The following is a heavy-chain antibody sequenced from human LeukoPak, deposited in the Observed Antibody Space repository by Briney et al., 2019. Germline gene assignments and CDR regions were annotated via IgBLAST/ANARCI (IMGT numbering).Heavy chain of an antibody. D-gene: IGHD3-22*01. CDR2: ISSYGGST. CDR1: GFTFRSYV. Sequence: GGSLRLSCAASGFTFRSYVMYWVPQAPGKGLEYVSSISSYGGSTYYANSVKGRFTISRDNSKNTLYLQMGSLRAEDMAVYYCARGGQSKYDSSGYLNYFDYWGRGTLVTVSS. J-gene: IGHJ4*02. V-gene: IGHV3-64*01. CDR3: ARGGQSKYDSSGYLNYFDY.